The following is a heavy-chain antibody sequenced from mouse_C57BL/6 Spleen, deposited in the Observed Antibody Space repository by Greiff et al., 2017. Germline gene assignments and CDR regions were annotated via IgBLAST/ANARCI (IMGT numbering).Heavy chain of an antibody. J-gene: IGHJ4*01. D-gene: IGHD1-1*01. CDR1: GFTFSDYG. V-gene: IGHV5-17*01. Sequence: EVQLVESGGGLVKPGGSLKLSCAASGFTFSDYGMHWVRQAPEKGLEWVASISSGSSTIYYADTVKGRFPISRDNAKNTLFLQMTSLRSEDTAMYYCARDYYGSSYGFFYAMDYWGQGTSVTVSS. CDR3: ARDYYGSSYGFFYAMDY. CDR2: ISSGSSTI.